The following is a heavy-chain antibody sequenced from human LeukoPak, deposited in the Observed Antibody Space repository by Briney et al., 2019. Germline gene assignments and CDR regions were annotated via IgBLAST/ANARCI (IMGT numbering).Heavy chain of an antibody. CDR1: GYTFTAYY. D-gene: IGHD2-2*01. CDR2: INPNSAGT. Sequence: ASVRVSSKASGYTFTAYYMDWVRQAPGQGLEWMAWINPNSAGTNYAQTFQGRVTMTRDTSISTAYMELSRLRSDDTAVYYCARSSAEIDIVVVPAAMDYWGQGTLVTASS. CDR3: ARSSAEIDIVVVPAAMDY. J-gene: IGHJ4*02. V-gene: IGHV1-2*02.